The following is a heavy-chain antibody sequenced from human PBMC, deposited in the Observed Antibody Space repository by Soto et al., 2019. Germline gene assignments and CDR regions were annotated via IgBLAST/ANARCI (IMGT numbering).Heavy chain of an antibody. V-gene: IGHV3-23*01. CDR2: ISGKGGST. Sequence: PGEGLEGVSAISGKGGSTYYADSVKGRFTISRDNSKNTLCLQMNSLSAEDTAVYYFFFQAEDGIRDTFPVSAFLLNRSSDL. J-gene: IGHJ2*01. D-gene: IGHD2-15*01. CDR3: FFQAEDGIRDTFPVSAFLLNRSSDL.